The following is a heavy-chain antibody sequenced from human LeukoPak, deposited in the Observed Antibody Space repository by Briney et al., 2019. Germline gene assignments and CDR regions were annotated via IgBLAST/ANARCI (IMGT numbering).Heavy chain of an antibody. CDR2: IYYSGSA. J-gene: IGHJ4*02. Sequence: SETLSLTCTVAGGSISSSSYYWGWIRQPPGKGLEWIGSIYYSGSAYYNPSLKSRVTISVDKSKNQFSLKLSSVTAADTAVYYCARQSRVDDYWGQGTLVTVSS. V-gene: IGHV4-39*07. CDR3: ARQSRVDDY. CDR1: GGSISSSSYY.